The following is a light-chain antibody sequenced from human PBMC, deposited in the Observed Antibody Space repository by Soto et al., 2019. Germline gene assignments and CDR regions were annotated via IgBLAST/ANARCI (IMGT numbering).Light chain of an antibody. CDR1: SSDVGGYNY. CDR2: EVS. Sequence: QSVLTQPASVSGSPGQSITIFCTGTSSDVGGYNYVSWYQQHPGKAPKLIIYEVSNRPSGFSIRFSGSKSGTTASLTISGLQGDEEDDYDCSSYRSRSTLFFGGGTTFTVL. CDR3: SSYRSRSTLF. J-gene: IGLJ2*01. V-gene: IGLV2-14*01.